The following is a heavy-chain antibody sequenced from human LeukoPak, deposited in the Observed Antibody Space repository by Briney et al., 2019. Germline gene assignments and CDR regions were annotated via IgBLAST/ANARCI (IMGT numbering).Heavy chain of an antibody. CDR2: IYYSGST. J-gene: IGHJ4*02. CDR3: ARTNYYGSGSYYFDY. Sequence: KTSETLSLTCTVSGDSTSSYYWGWIRQPPGKGLEWIGYIYYSGSTNYNPSLKSRVTMSLDTSKNQFSLTLSSVTAADTAVYYCARTNYYGSGSYYFDYWGQGTLVTVS. CDR1: GDSTSSYY. V-gene: IGHV4-59*01. D-gene: IGHD3-10*01.